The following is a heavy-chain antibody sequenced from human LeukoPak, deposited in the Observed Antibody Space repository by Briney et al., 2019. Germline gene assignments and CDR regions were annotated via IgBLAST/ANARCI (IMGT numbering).Heavy chain of an antibody. CDR1: GYTFTSYY. CDR2: INPSAWST. Sequence: ASVNVSCKTSGYTFTSYYMHWVRQAPGQGLEWMGIINPSAWSTSYTQKFQGRVTMTRDTSTSTVYMEVSSLRSEDTAVYYCARGANQGYCSSTICYGELEFDYWGQGTLVTVSS. D-gene: IGHD2-2*01. V-gene: IGHV1-46*01. CDR3: ARGANQGYCSSTICYGELEFDY. J-gene: IGHJ4*02.